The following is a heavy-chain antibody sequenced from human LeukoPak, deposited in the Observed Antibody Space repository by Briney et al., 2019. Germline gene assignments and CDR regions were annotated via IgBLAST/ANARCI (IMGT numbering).Heavy chain of an antibody. Sequence: GGSLRLSCAASGFTFSSYAMSWVRQAPGKGLEWVSAISGSGGSTYYADSVKGRFTISRDNSKNTLYLQMSSLRAEDTAVYYCAKDLYYDSSGYHTWGQGTLVTVSS. CDR3: AKDLYYDSSGYHT. D-gene: IGHD3-22*01. V-gene: IGHV3-23*01. CDR2: ISGSGGST. J-gene: IGHJ5*02. CDR1: GFTFSSYA.